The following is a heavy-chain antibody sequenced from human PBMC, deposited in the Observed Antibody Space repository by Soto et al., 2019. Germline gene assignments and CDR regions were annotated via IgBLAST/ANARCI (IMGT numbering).Heavy chain of an antibody. CDR3: GRIDYRGDWFDP. V-gene: IGHV4-59*01. D-gene: IGHD3-16*01. CDR1: GGSISSYY. CDR2: IYYSGST. J-gene: IGHJ5*02. Sequence: SETLSLTCTVSGGSISSYYWSWIRQPPGKGLEWIGYIYYSGSTNYNPSLKSRVTISVDTSKNQFSLTLSPATAADTAVYYCGRIDYRGDWFDPWGQGTLVTVSS.